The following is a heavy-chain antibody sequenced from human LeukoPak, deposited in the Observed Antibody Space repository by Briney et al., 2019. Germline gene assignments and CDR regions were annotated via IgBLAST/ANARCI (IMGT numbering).Heavy chain of an antibody. V-gene: IGHV1-69*13. CDR1: GGTFSSYA. CDR2: IIPIFGTA. CDR3: ARALVGIAVAGTAFDI. Sequence: SVKVSCRASGGTFSSYATSWVRQAPGQGLEWMGGIIPIFGTANYAQKFQGRVTITADESTSTAYMELSSLRSEDTAVYYCARALVGIAVAGTAFDIWGQGTMVTVSS. D-gene: IGHD6-19*01. J-gene: IGHJ3*02.